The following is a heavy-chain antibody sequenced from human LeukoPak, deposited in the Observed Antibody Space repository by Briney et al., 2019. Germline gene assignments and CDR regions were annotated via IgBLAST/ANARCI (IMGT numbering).Heavy chain of an antibody. J-gene: IGHJ4*02. CDR2: INGGHYPT. CDR1: GFSFSNFA. V-gene: IGHV3-23*01. Sequence: GGSLRLSCAASGFSFSNFAMTWVSQAPGKGLEWVSSINGGHYPTYNTDSVKGRFTISRDNSKNTLYLQMNSLRAEDTAVYYCARGPRGSTWAVFDYWGQGALVTVSS. CDR3: ARGPRGSTWAVFDY. D-gene: IGHD7-27*01.